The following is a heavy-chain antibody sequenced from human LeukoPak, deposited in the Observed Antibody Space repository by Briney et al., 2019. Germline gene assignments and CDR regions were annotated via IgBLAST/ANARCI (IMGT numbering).Heavy chain of an antibody. CDR3: ARVLSGRGSLYSYYYYMDV. J-gene: IGHJ6*03. CDR2: IYSGGRT. V-gene: IGHV3-53*01. Sequence: PPGGSLRLSCAASGFTVSSNYMIWVRQAPGKGLEWVSVIYSGGRTYYVDSVKGRFTISRDISKNTLYLQMNSLRAEDTAVYYCARVLSGRGSLYSYYYYMDVWGKGTTVTISS. CDR1: GFTVSSNY. D-gene: IGHD3-10*01.